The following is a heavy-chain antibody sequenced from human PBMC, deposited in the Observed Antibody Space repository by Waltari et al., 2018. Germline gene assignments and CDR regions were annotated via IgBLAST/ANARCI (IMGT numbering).Heavy chain of an antibody. J-gene: IGHJ4*02. D-gene: IGHD2-15*01. CDR2: IYYSGST. V-gene: IGHV4-59*01. Sequence: QVQLQESGPGLVKPSETLSLTCTVSGGSISSYYWSWIRQPPGKGLEWIGYIYYSGSTNYTPSFKSRVTISVDTSKNQFSLKLSSVTAADTAVYYCARDLRECSGGSCQRTPSGFDYWGQGTLVTVSS. CDR3: ARDLRECSGGSCQRTPSGFDY. CDR1: GGSISSYY.